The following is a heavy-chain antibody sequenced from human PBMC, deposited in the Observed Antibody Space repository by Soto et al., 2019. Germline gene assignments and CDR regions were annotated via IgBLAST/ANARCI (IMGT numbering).Heavy chain of an antibody. CDR3: AKDRFNGYNYPGDYFDY. CDR1: GLTFSSYA. D-gene: IGHD5-12*01. V-gene: IGHV3-23*01. CDR2: ISGSGGST. J-gene: IGHJ4*02. Sequence: PGGSLRLSCAASGLTFSSYAMSWVRQAPGKGLEWVSAISGSGGSTYYADSVKGRFTISRDNSKNTLYLQMNSLRAEDTAVYYCAKDRFNGYNYPGDYFDYWGQGTLVTVSS.